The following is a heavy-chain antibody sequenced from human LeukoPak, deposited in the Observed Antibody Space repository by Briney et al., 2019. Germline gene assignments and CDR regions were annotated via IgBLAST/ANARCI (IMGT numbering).Heavy chain of an antibody. V-gene: IGHV3-30*02. D-gene: IGHD6-13*01. Sequence: GGSLRLSCAASGFTFSTYGMHWVRQAPGKGPEWVAFIQYDGSNKYYADSVKGRFTISRDNSKNTLYLQMNSLRPEDTALYYCAKDLRAAAPDYWGQGTLVTVSS. CDR3: AKDLRAAAPDY. CDR1: GFTFSTYG. J-gene: IGHJ4*02. CDR2: IQYDGSNK.